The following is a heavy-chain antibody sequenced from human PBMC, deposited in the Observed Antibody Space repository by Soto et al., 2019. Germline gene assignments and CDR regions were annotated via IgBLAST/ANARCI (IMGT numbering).Heavy chain of an antibody. CDR3: ARDHPDDYGDYVQSYYYYYMDV. V-gene: IGHV1-69*04. D-gene: IGHD4-17*01. J-gene: IGHJ6*03. CDR1: GGTFSSYT. CDR2: IIPILGIA. Sequence: SVKVSCKASGGTFSSYTISWVRQAPGQGLEWMGRIIPILGIANYAQKFQGRVTITADKSTSTAYMELSSLRSEDTAVYYCARDHPDDYGDYVQSYYYYYMDVWGKGTTVTVSS.